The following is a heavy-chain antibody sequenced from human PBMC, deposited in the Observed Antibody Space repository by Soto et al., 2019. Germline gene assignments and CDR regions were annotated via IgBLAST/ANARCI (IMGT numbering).Heavy chain of an antibody. CDR1: GYTLTELS. V-gene: IGHV1-24*01. D-gene: IGHD2-2*01. CDR3: ATTGPIVVVPAAPRAFDI. J-gene: IGHJ3*02. Sequence: ASVKVSCKVSGYTLTELSMHWVRQAPGKGLEWMGGFDPEDGETIYAQKFQGRVTMTEDTSTDTAYMELSSLRSEDTAVYYCATTGPIVVVPAAPRAFDIWGQGTMVTVSS. CDR2: FDPEDGET.